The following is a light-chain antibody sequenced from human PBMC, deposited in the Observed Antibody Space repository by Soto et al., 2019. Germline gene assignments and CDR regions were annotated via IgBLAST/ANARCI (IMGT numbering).Light chain of an antibody. CDR3: CSYAGSNNLKV. CDR2: EVT. CDR1: SSDVGGYNY. J-gene: IGLJ1*01. V-gene: IGLV2-8*01. Sequence: QSALTQSPSASGSPGQSVTISCTGTSSDVGGYNYVSWYQQHPGKAPKLMIYEVTKRPSGVPDRFSGSKSGNTASLTVSGLQAEDEADYYCCSYAGSNNLKVFGTGTKVTVL.